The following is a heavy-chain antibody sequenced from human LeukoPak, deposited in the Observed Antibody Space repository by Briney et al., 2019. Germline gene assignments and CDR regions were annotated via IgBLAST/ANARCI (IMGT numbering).Heavy chain of an antibody. D-gene: IGHD6-6*01. CDR2: IYYSGST. J-gene: IGHJ3*02. V-gene: IGHV4-39*07. CDR1: GGSISSSSYY. Sequence: PSETLSLTCTVSGGSISSSSYYWGWIRQPPGKGLEWIGSIYYSGSTNYNPSLKSRVTISVDTSKNQFSLNLTSVTAADTALYYCARCEYSSSSAFDIWGQGAMVTVSS. CDR3: ARCEYSSSSAFDI.